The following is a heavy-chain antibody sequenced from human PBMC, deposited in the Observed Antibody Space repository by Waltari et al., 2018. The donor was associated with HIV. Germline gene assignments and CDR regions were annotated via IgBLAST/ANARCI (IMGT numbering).Heavy chain of an antibody. V-gene: IGHV1-2*02. CDR1: GYTFTGYH. J-gene: IGHJ6*02. CDR3: AREEVRKTYRWGMITFASPSSGMDV. Sequence: QVQLVQSGAEVKKPGASVKVSCKASGYTFTGYHIHWVRQAPGQGLEWMGWSNPDSGGTNYAQRFQGRVTMTRDTSLSTTYIELSSLRSDDTAVYYCAREEVRKTYRWGMITFASPSSGMDVWGQGTTVTVSS. D-gene: IGHD3-16*01. CDR2: SNPDSGGT.